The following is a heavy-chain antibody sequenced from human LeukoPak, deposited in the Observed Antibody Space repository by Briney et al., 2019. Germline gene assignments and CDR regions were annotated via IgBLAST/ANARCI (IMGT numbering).Heavy chain of an antibody. Sequence: PSETLSLTCTVSGGSITSSNYYWSWIRQPPGKGLEWIGEINHSGSTNYNPSLKSRVTISVDTSKNQFSLKLSSVTAADTAVYYCARGGASFDYWGQGTLVTVSS. CDR2: INHSGST. CDR3: ARGGASFDY. CDR1: GGSITSSNYY. J-gene: IGHJ4*02. D-gene: IGHD4/OR15-4a*01. V-gene: IGHV4-39*07.